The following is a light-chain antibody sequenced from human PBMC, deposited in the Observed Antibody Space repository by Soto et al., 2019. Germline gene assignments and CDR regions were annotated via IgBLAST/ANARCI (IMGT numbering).Light chain of an antibody. Sequence: EIVLTQSPATLSLSPGERATLSCRASQSISNYLAWYQQKPGQAPRLLIYGASTRATGIPARFSGSGSGTDFTLTISRLEPEDFAVYYCQQYGSSPLTCGGGTKVDIK. CDR3: QQYGSSPLT. V-gene: IGKV3-20*01. J-gene: IGKJ4*01. CDR2: GAS. CDR1: QSISNY.